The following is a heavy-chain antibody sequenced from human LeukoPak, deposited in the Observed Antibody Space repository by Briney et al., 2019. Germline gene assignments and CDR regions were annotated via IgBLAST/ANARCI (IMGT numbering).Heavy chain of an antibody. J-gene: IGHJ4*02. Sequence: PGGSLRLSCAASGFTFSSYEMNWVRQAPGKGLEWVSYISSSGSTIYYADSVEGRFTISRDNAKNSLYLQMNSLRAEDTAVYYCARARGIAAAMDYWGQGTLVTVSS. V-gene: IGHV3-48*03. CDR2: ISSSGSTI. D-gene: IGHD6-13*01. CDR1: GFTFSSYE. CDR3: ARARGIAAAMDY.